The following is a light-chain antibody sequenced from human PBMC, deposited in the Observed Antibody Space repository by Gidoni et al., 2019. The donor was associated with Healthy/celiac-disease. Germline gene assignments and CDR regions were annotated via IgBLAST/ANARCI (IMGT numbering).Light chain of an antibody. Sequence: DIGKTQSPLSLPVTPGEPASISCRSSQSLLHSNGYNYLDWYLQKPGQSPQLLIYLGSNRASGVPDRFSGSGSGTDFTLKISRVEAEDVGVYYCMQALQTPFTFGPGTKVDIK. V-gene: IGKV2-28*01. CDR2: LGS. CDR3: MQALQTPFT. CDR1: QSLLHSNGYNY. J-gene: IGKJ3*01.